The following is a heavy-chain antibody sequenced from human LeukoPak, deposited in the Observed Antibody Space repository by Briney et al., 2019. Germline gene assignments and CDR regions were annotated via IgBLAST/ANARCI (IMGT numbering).Heavy chain of an antibody. CDR3: ARRPYYGSGSQSINYYYMDV. D-gene: IGHD3-10*01. J-gene: IGHJ6*03. Sequence: SVKVSCKASGGTFSSYAISWVRQAPGQGLEWMGGIIPIFGTANYAQKFQGRVTITADKSTSTAYMELSSLRSEDTAVYYCARRPYYGSGSQSINYYYMDVWGKGTTVTVSS. V-gene: IGHV1-69*06. CDR2: IIPIFGTA. CDR1: GGTFSSYA.